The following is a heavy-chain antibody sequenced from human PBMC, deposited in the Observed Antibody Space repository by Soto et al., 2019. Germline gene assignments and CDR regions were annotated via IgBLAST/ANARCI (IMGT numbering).Heavy chain of an antibody. V-gene: IGHV1-69*02. J-gene: IGHJ6*04. CDR3: ARSGDGGLRATMDV. CDR2: IIPILGIA. D-gene: IGHD4-17*01. CDR1: GGTFSSYT. Sequence: SLKVSCKASGGTFSSYTISWVRQAPGQGLEWMGRIIPILGIANYAQKFQGRVTITADKSTSTAYMKLSSLRSEDTAVHYCARSGDGGLRATMDVWGKGTTVTVSS.